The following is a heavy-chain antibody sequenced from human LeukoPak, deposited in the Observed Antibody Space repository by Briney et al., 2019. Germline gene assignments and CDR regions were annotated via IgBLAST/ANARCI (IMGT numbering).Heavy chain of an antibody. V-gene: IGHV4-59*08. J-gene: IGHJ4*02. D-gene: IGHD3-10*01. Sequence: PSETLSLTCTVSGGSISGYYWGWIRQPPGKGLEWLGYIYSNGNADYNPSLKSRLTISVDASNNQVSLKLTFVTAADSAVYYCARRLKLSGSWAYFDYWGQGTPVTVST. CDR2: IYSNGNA. CDR1: GGSISGYY. CDR3: ARRLKLSGSWAYFDY.